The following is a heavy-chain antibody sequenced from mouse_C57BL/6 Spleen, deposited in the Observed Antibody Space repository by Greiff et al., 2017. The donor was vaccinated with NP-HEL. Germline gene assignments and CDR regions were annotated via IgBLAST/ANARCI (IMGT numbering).Heavy chain of an antibody. J-gene: IGHJ3*01. D-gene: IGHD3-2*02. V-gene: IGHV1-53*01. CDR2: INPSNGGT. CDR3: AREKRDSSGYASFAY. Sequence: QVQLQQPGPELVKPGASVKLSCKASGYTFTSYWMHWVKQRPGQGLEWIGNINPSNGGTNYNEKFKSKATLTVDKSSSTAYMQLSSLTSEDSAVYYCAREKRDSSGYASFAYWGQGTLVTVSA. CDR1: GYTFTSYW.